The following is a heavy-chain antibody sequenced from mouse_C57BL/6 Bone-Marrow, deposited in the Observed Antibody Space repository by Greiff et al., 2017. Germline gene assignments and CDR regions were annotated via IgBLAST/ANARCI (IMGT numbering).Heavy chain of an antibody. CDR1: GYTFTSYW. J-gene: IGHJ3*01. CDR2: IHPNSGST. D-gene: IGHD1-1*01. Sequence: VQLQQSGAELVKPGASVKLSCKASGYTFTSYWMHWVKQRPGQGLEWIGMIHPNSGSTNYNEKFKSKATLTVDKSSRTAYMQLSSLTSEDSAVYYCARGGSSRVAYWGQGTLVTVSA. CDR3: ARGGSSRVAY. V-gene: IGHV1-64*01.